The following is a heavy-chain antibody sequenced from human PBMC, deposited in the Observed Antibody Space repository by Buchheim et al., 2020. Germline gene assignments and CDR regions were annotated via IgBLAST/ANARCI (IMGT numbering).Heavy chain of an antibody. CDR2: VSSSSTYI. CDR1: GFSFSSYS. J-gene: IGHJ4*02. D-gene: IGHD3-10*01. CDR3: ARGRDLVRGVIKATFDS. V-gene: IGHV3-21*02. Sequence: EVQVVESGGGLVKPGGSLRLSCAASGFSFSSYSMNWIRQAPGKGLEWVSSVSSSSTYIFYAKSVKGRFTISRDNAKTSLYLQMNSLRAEDTAVYYCARGRDLVRGVIKATFDSWGQGTL.